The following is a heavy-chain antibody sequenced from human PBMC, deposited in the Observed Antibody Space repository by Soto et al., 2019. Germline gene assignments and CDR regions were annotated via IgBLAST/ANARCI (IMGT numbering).Heavy chain of an antibody. Sequence: GGSLRLSCAASGFTFSSYAMSWVRQAPGKGLEWVSAISGSGGSTYYADSVKGRFTISRDNSKNTLYLQMNSLRAEGTAVYYCAILSRCGGDCYPNWFDPWGQGTLVTVSS. CDR2: ISGSGGST. J-gene: IGHJ5*02. V-gene: IGHV3-23*01. CDR3: AILSRCGGDCYPNWFDP. CDR1: GFTFSSYA. D-gene: IGHD2-21*02.